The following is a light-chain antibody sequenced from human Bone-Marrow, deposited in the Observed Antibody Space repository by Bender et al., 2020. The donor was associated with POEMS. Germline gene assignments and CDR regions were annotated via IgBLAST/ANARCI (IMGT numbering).Light chain of an antibody. V-gene: IGLV1-44*01. CDR3: SSYAGGNTYV. J-gene: IGLJ1*01. Sequence: QSVLTQPPSASGTPGQRVTISCSGGSSNIGAHAVNWYQHLPGTAPKLLIYSSHRRPSEVPDRFSGSRSGTSASLTVSGLQPEDEAGYFCSSYAGGNTYVFGVGTMVTVL. CDR2: SSH. CDR1: SSNIGAHA.